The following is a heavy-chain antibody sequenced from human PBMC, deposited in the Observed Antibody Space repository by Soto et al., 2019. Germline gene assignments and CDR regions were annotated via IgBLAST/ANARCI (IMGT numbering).Heavy chain of an antibody. CDR1: GYSFTSYW. CDR3: ARGVAVAGTDYYYGMDV. V-gene: IGHV5-10-1*01. Sequence: PGESLKISCKGSGYSFTSYWISWVRQMPGKGLEWMGRIDPSDSYTNYSPSFQGHVTISADKSISTAYLQWSSLKASDTAMYYCARGVAVAGTDYYYGMDVWGXGTTVNVSS. CDR2: IDPSDSYT. D-gene: IGHD6-19*01. J-gene: IGHJ6*02.